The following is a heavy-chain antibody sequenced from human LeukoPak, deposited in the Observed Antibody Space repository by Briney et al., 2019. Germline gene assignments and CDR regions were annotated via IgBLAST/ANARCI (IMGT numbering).Heavy chain of an antibody. CDR3: ARAEDGSGSYYTFGY. CDR2: INPSGGST. CDR1: GYTLTSYY. D-gene: IGHD3-10*01. V-gene: IGHV1-46*01. J-gene: IGHJ4*02. Sequence: ASVKVSCKASGYTLTSYYMHWVRQAPGQGLEWMGIINPSGGSTSYAQKFQGRVTMTRDTSTSTVYMELSSLRSEDTAVYYCARAEDGSGSYYTFGYWGQGTLVTVSS.